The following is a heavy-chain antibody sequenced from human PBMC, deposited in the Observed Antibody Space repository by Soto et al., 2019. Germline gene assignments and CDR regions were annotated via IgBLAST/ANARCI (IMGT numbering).Heavy chain of an antibody. J-gene: IGHJ5*02. Sequence: QVHLVQSEPEVKKPGSSVKVSCETSGDTSRSYVISWVRQAPGQGLEWMGGIVPLLGRATYAQNFQGRVTITADTSTPTAYMGLTSLRSEDTAVYYCVRGRGKSGTTWGQGTLVTVSS. CDR1: GDTSRSYV. V-gene: IGHV1-69*06. CDR2: IVPLLGRA. CDR3: VRGRGKSGTT. D-gene: IGHD1-7*01.